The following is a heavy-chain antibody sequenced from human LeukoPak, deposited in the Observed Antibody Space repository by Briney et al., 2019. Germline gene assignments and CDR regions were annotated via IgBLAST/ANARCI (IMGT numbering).Heavy chain of an antibody. CDR2: INHSGST. V-gene: IGHV4-34*01. D-gene: IGHD4-17*01. CDR3: ARLGNDYGPRWFDP. CDR1: GGSFSGYY. Sequence: SETLSLTCAVYGGSFSGYYWSWIRQPPGKGLEWIGEINHSGSTNYNPSLKSRVTISVDTSKNQFSLKLSSVTAADTAVYYCARLGNDYGPRWFDPWGQGTLVTVSS. J-gene: IGHJ5*02.